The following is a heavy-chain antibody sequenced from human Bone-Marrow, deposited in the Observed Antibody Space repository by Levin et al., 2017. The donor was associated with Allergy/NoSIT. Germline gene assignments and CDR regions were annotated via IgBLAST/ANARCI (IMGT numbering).Heavy chain of an antibody. CDR3: VRESGVANNWFEP. V-gene: IGHV4-39*07. Sequence: PSETLSLICTVSGDSISSSSYSYWGWIRQRPGKGLEWIGNIFQSGSTYYNPSLKSRVTISLDPSKNQFSLELTSVTAADTALYYCVRESGVANNWFEPWGPGTLVTVSA. CDR1: GDSISSSSYSY. D-gene: IGHD2-15*01. J-gene: IGHJ5*02. CDR2: IFQSGST.